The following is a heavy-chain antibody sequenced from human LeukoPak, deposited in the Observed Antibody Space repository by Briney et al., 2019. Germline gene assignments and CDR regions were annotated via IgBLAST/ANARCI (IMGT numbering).Heavy chain of an antibody. J-gene: IGHJ4*02. CDR3: ARDPYCSSTSCPVGFDY. D-gene: IGHD2-2*01. CDR2: IYTTGNT. CDR1: GYSISSGYY. V-gene: IGHV4-61*02. Sequence: PSETLSLTCIVSGYSISSGYYWNWIRQPAGKTLEWIGRIYTTGNTDYNPSLRGRFTISVDTSKNQFSLKLSSVTAADTAVYYCARDPYCSSTSCPVGFDYWGQGALVTVSS.